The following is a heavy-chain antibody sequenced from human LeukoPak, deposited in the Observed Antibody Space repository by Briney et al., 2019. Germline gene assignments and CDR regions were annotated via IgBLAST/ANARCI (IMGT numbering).Heavy chain of an antibody. CDR3: AKGSIAVADVDYFDY. CDR2: ISYDGSNK. J-gene: IGHJ4*02. CDR1: GFTFSSYG. Sequence: GGSLRLSCAASGFTFSSYGMHWVRQAPGKGLERVAVISYDGSNKYYADSVKGRFTISRDNSKNTLYLQMNSLRAEDTAVYYCAKGSIAVADVDYFDYWGQGTLVTVSS. V-gene: IGHV3-30*18. D-gene: IGHD6-19*01.